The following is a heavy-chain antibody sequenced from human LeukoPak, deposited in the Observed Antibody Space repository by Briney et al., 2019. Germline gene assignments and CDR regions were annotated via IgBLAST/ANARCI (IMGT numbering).Heavy chain of an antibody. V-gene: IGHV3-33*01. CDR3: AREQYGSDDALDI. D-gene: IGHD4-17*01. CDR1: GFTFSNYG. J-gene: IGHJ3*02. Sequence: PGGSLRLSCAASGFTFSNYGMHWVRQAPGKGQEWVAVIWYDGSNKEYVDSVKGRFTVSRDNSKNTMDLQMNSLRAEDTAVYYCAREQYGSDDALDIWGQGTMVTVSS. CDR2: IWYDGSNK.